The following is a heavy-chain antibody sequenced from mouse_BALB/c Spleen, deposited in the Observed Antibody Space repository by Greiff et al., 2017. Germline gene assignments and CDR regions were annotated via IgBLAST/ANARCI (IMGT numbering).Heavy chain of an antibody. Sequence: EVQLQQSGTVLARPGASVKMSCKASGYSFTSYWMHWVKQRPGQGLEWIGAIYPGNSDTSYNQKFKGKAKLTAVTSASTAYMELSSLTNEDSAVYYCTRGGSGSEYFDYWGQGTTLTVSS. D-gene: IGHD3-1*01. V-gene: IGHV1-5*01. CDR2: IYPGNSDT. J-gene: IGHJ2*01. CDR1: GYSFTSYW. CDR3: TRGGSGSEYFDY.